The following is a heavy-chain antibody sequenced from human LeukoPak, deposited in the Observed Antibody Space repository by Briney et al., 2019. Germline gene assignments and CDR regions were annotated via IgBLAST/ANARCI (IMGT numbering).Heavy chain of an antibody. V-gene: IGHV3-23*01. CDR2: ISGSGGST. D-gene: IGHD4-17*01. Sequence: GGSLRLSCAASGFTFSSYAMSWVRQAPGKGLEWVAAISGSGGSTYYADSVKGRFTISRDNSKNTLYLQMNSLRAEDTAVYYCPIIDDYGDYGGYWGQGTPVTGSS. J-gene: IGHJ4*02. CDR3: PIIDDYGDYGGY. CDR1: GFTFSSYA.